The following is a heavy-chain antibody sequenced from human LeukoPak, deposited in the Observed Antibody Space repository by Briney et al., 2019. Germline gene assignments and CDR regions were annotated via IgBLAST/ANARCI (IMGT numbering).Heavy chain of an antibody. CDR3: ARDRRGYSYGYEGTPFDY. CDR2: IYTSGST. CDR1: GGSISSYY. Sequence: SETLSLTCTVSGGSISSYYWSWIRQPAGKGLERIGRIYTSGSTNYNPSLKSRVTMSVDTSKNQFSLKLSSVTAADTAVYYCARDRRGYSYGYEGTPFDYWGQGTLVTVSS. D-gene: IGHD5-18*01. J-gene: IGHJ4*02. V-gene: IGHV4-4*07.